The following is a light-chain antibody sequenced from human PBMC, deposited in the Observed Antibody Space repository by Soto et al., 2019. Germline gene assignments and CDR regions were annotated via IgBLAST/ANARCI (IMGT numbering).Light chain of an antibody. CDR3: QQYNNWPRT. CDR1: QSVADN. Sequence: MTQSPSSLSVSPGERATLSCRASQSVADNLAWYQQKPGQAPRLLIYGASTRATGIPARFSGSGSGTDFTLIIGSLQSEDFAVYYCQQYNNWPRTFGQGTKVDIK. V-gene: IGKV3-15*01. J-gene: IGKJ1*01. CDR2: GAS.